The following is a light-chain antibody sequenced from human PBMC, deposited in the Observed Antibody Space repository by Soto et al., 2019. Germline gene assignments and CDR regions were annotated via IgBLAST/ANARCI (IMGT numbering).Light chain of an antibody. J-gene: IGKJ1*01. V-gene: IGKV3D-15*01. CDR1: QSVSSN. Sequence: EIMMTQSPATLSVSPGERATLSCRASQSVSSNLAWYQQKPGQAPRLLIYGASTRATGIPARFSGSGSGTEYTLTISSLQSEDFAVYYCQQYHNWPAFGQGTKVDI. CDR2: GAS. CDR3: QQYHNWPA.